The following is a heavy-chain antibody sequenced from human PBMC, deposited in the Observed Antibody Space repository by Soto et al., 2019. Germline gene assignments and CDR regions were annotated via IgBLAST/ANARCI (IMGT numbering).Heavy chain of an antibody. J-gene: IGHJ4*02. D-gene: IGHD3-10*01. V-gene: IGHV3-30-3*01. CDR3: ARDLSGSGD. CDR2: ISYDGSNK. Sequence: QVQLVESGGGVVQPGRSLRLSCAASGFPFSSYAMHWVRQAPGKGLEWVAVISYDGSNKYYADSVKGRFTISRDNSKNTLYLQMNSLRAEDTAVYYCARDLSGSGDWGQGTLVTVSS. CDR1: GFPFSSYA.